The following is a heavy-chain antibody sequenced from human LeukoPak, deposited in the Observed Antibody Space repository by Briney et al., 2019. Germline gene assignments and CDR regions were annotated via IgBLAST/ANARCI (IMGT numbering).Heavy chain of an antibody. CDR1: GFTFSSYA. D-gene: IGHD2-2*01. J-gene: IGHJ6*03. CDR3: AKWVVVPAAIHYYYYYYMDV. Sequence: PGGSLRLSCAASGFTFSSYAMHWVRQAPGKGLEWVAVISYDGSNKYYADSVKGRFTISRDNSKNTLYLQMNSLRAEDTAVYYCAKWVVVPAAIHYYYYYYMDVWGKGTTVTVSS. V-gene: IGHV3-30-3*01. CDR2: ISYDGSNK.